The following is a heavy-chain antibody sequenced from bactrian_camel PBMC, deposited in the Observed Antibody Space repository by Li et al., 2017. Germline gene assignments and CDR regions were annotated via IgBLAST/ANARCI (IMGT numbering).Heavy chain of an antibody. V-gene: IGHV3S25*01. J-gene: IGHJ4*01. CDR2: MYQGGAKT. CDR3: KPSPDKFNYVGWRDVGI. Sequence: QLVESGGGSVQAGGSLRLSCEFSEYSASTNCMTWFRQAPGKEREGVAAMYQGGAKTYYADSVKGRFTISTDKARDTVYLQMNSLKPEDTAMYFCKPSPDKFNYVGWRDVGIWGQGTQVTVS. CDR1: EYSASTNC. D-gene: IGHD5*01.